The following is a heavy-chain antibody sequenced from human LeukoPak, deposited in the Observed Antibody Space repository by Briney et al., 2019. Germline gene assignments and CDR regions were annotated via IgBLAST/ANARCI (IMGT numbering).Heavy chain of an antibody. CDR1: GFTFSSYW. D-gene: IGHD6-19*01. V-gene: IGHV3-7*03. CDR2: IKQDGSEK. Sequence: GGSLRLSCAASGFTFSSYWMSWVRQAPGKGLEGVANIKQDGSEKYYVDSVKGRFTTSRDNAKNSLYLQMNSLRAEDTAVYYCARDQWSSGWYRDYYYYGMDVWGQGTTVTVSS. J-gene: IGHJ6*02. CDR3: ARDQWSSGWYRDYYYYGMDV.